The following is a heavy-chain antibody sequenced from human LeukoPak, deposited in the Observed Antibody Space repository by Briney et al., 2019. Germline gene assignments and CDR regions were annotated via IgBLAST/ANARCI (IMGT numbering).Heavy chain of an antibody. J-gene: IGHJ4*02. CDR1: GFTFSGSA. Sequence: GGSLKLSCAASGFTFSGSAMHWVRQASGKGLEWVGRIRSKANSYATAYAASVKGRFTISRDDSKNTAYLQMNSLKTEDTAVYYCTSEDILTGYYWVWGQGTLDTVSS. CDR3: TSEDILTGYYWV. D-gene: IGHD3-9*01. V-gene: IGHV3-73*01. CDR2: IRSKANSYAT.